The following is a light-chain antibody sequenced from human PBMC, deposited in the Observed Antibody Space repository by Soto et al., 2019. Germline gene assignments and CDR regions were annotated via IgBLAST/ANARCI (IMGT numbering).Light chain of an antibody. J-gene: IGKJ5*01. Sequence: EIVLTQSPATLSLSPGERATLSCRATQSVRSYLAWYQQKPGQAPRLLIYDASNRATGVPARFSGSGSGTAFTPPISSLEPQDFAVYYCQLRSNWPPVTFGPGTRLEI. V-gene: IGKV3-11*01. CDR3: QLRSNWPPVT. CDR1: QSVRSY. CDR2: DAS.